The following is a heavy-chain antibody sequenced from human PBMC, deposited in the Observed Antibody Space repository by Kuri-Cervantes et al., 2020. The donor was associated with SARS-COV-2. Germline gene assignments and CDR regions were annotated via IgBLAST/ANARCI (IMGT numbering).Heavy chain of an antibody. V-gene: IGHV4-39*07. CDR1: GGSISSSSYY. CDR3: ARLAGGVTATWYFEL. D-gene: IGHD2-15*01. Sequence: GSLRLSCAASGGSISSSSYYWGWIRRPPGKGLEWTGSIYHSGSTYYNPSLKSRVTMSVDTSRNQFSLKLSSVTAADTAVYYWARLAGGVTATWYFELWGRGTLVTVSS. J-gene: IGHJ2*01. CDR2: IYHSGST.